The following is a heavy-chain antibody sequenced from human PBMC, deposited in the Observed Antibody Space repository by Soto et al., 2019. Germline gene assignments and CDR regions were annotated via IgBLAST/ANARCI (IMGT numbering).Heavy chain of an antibody. CDR1: GFTFSSYG. J-gene: IGHJ4*02. CDR3: AKDLMWYYYDSSGYYGADY. V-gene: IGHV3-30*18. Sequence: GGSLRLSCAASGFTFSSYGMHWVRQAPGKGLEWVAVISYDGSNKYYADSVKGRFTISRDNSKHTLYLQMNSLRAEDTAVYCCAKDLMWYYYDSSGYYGADYWGQGTLVTVSS. CDR2: ISYDGSNK. D-gene: IGHD3-22*01.